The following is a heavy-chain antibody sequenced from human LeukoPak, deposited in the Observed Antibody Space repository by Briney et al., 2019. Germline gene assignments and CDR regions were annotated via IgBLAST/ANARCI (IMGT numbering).Heavy chain of an antibody. CDR3: ARESPHYDILTGYYIEYAFDI. Sequence: ASVTVSCKASGYTFTTYYMHWVRQAPGQGLEWMGWINTNTGNPTYAQGFTGRFVFSLDTSVSTAYLQISSLKAEDTAVYYCARESPHYDILTGYYIEYAFDIWGQGTMVTVSS. D-gene: IGHD3-9*01. V-gene: IGHV7-4-1*02. J-gene: IGHJ3*02. CDR2: INTNTGNP. CDR1: GYTFTTYY.